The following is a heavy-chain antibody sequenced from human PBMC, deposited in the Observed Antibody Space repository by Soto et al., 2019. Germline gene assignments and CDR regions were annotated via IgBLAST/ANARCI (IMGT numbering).Heavy chain of an antibody. D-gene: IGHD3-3*01. V-gene: IGHV4-30-2*01. CDR1: GGSMSSAGYS. J-gene: IGHJ6*02. Sequence: PSETLALTWSVSGGSMSSAGYSWIWIQQPPGKGLEWIGYIYHSGSTYYNPSLKSRVTISVDTSKNQFSLELSSVTAADTAVYYCARGGGPYYDFWSGYWGYYYYYYGMDVWGQGTTVTVSS. CDR3: ARGGGPYYDFWSGYWGYYYYYYGMDV. CDR2: IYHSGST.